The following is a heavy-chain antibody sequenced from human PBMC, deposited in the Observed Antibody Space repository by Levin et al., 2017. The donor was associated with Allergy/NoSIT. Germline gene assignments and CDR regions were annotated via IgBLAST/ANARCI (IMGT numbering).Heavy chain of an antibody. CDR1: GFSFSTYG. J-gene: IGHJ4*02. CDR3: ARDMLDKKFDGYNPGDY. CDR2: IWYDGSKE. V-gene: IGHV3-33*01. Sequence: GESLKISCAASGFSFSTYGMHWVRQAPGKGLEWVAVIWYDGSKEYYTDSVKGRFTISRDNSKNTLHLQMNSLRVEDTAVYYCARDMLDKKFDGYNPGDYWGQGTLVTVSS. D-gene: IGHD5-24*01.